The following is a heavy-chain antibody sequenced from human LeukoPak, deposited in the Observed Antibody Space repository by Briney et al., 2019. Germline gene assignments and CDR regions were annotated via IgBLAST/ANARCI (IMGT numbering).Heavy chain of an antibody. Sequence: SGGTLRLSCAASAFTFSDYAMTWVRQAPGKGLEWVSAITGSGGTTYYADSVKGRFTISRDNSKNTLYLQMNSLRAEDTALYYCARGSYSYGYFGSYWGQGPLVTVSS. CDR2: ITGSGGTT. J-gene: IGHJ4*02. D-gene: IGHD5-18*01. CDR1: AFTFSDYA. CDR3: ARGSYSYGYFGSY. V-gene: IGHV3-23*01.